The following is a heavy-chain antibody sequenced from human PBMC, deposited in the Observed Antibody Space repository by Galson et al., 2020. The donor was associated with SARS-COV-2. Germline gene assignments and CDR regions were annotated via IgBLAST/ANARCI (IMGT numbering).Heavy chain of an antibody. CDR2: IYPGDSDT. D-gene: IGHD2-15*01. Sequence: GASLKISCKGSGYSFTSYWIGWVRQMPGKGLEWMGIIYPGDSDTRYSPSFQGQVTISADRSISTAYLQWSSLKASDTAMYYCAKEVWVGNYCDGMDGWGQRTTATVSS. CDR3: AKEVWVGNYCDGMDG. CDR1: GYSFTSYW. J-gene: IGHJ6*02. V-gene: IGHV5-51*01.